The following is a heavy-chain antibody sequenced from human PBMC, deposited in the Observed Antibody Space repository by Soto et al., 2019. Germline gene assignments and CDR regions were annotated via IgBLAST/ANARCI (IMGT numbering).Heavy chain of an antibody. CDR1: GDSISSHY. J-gene: IGHJ5*02. D-gene: IGHD6-19*01. Sequence: SETLSLTCTVSGDSISSHYWSWIRQPPGKGLEWIGHIYHSGGTRYNPSLRSRVTISVDTSKNQFSLKLRSVTAADTAVYYCAKNVAVAGFCLDPWGQGSLVTV. CDR3: AKNVAVAGFCLDP. V-gene: IGHV4-59*11. CDR2: IYHSGGT.